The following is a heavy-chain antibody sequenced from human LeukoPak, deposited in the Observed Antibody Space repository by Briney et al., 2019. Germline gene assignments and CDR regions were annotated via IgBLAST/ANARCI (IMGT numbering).Heavy chain of an antibody. J-gene: IGHJ4*02. CDR2: ISYDGSNK. CDR3: AKLPYGNYYDSSGTDY. D-gene: IGHD3-22*01. V-gene: IGHV3-30*18. CDR1: GFTFSSYG. Sequence: PGGSLRLSCAASGFTFSSYGMHWVRQAPGKGLEWVAVISYDGSNKYYADSVKGRFTISRDNSKDTLYLQMNSLRAEDTAVYYCAKLPYGNYYDSSGTDYWGQGTLVTVSS.